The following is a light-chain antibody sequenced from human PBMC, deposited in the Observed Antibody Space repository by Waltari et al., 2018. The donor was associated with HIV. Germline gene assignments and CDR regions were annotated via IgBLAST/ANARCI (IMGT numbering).Light chain of an antibody. J-gene: IGLJ3*02. CDR2: EVF. V-gene: IGLV2-14*01. Sequence: QSALTQPASVSAYPGQSITISCTGRSSDFRDFKYVSWYQHHPGKAPKLMIFEVFNRPSGVSDRFSGSKSGNTASLTISGLQTEDEADYYCSSYTVRNTWVFGGGTKLTVL. CDR3: SSYTVRNTWV. CDR1: SSDFRDFKY.